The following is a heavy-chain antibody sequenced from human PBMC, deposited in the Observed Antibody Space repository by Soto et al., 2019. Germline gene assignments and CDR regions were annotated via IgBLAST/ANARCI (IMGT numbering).Heavy chain of an antibody. Sequence: GASVKVSCKASGCTFTSYAINWVRQAPGQGLEWVGGIDIGNGNTEYAQKFQGRVTITTDAAASAAYMELSSLRSEDTAVYYCATLPLCGGSCYFTLFDHWGQGTLVTVSS. CDR1: GCTFTSYA. V-gene: IGHV1-3*04. CDR3: ATLPLCGGSCYFTLFDH. D-gene: IGHD2-15*01. J-gene: IGHJ5*02. CDR2: IDIGNGNT.